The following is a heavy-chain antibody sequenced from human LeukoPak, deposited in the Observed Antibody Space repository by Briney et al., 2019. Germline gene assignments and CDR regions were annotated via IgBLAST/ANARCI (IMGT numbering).Heavy chain of an antibody. CDR1: GFTFSSYP. CDR3: SKAGDTNYYRYGDY. CDR2: ISANSGAI. D-gene: IGHD5-18*01. J-gene: IGHJ4*02. V-gene: IGHV3-23*01. Sequence: PGGSLRLSCAASGFTFSSYPMSWVRQAPGRGLEWVSVISANSGAIYYADSVKGRFTISRDNAKNTLYLQMNNLRGEDTALYYCSKAGDTNYYRYGDYWGQGTLVTVSS.